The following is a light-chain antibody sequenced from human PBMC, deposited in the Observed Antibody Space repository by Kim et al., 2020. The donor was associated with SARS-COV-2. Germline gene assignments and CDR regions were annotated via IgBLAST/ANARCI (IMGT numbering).Light chain of an antibody. Sequence: VTISCSGSSSNIGSTYVYWYQQLPGTTPKLLIYRNNQRPSGGPDRFSGAKSGASASLAISGLRSEDEAEYYCAAWDDSLSGRGVVFGGGTQLTVL. CDR2: RNN. V-gene: IGLV1-47*01. J-gene: IGLJ2*01. CDR3: AAWDDSLSGRGVV. CDR1: SSNIGSTY.